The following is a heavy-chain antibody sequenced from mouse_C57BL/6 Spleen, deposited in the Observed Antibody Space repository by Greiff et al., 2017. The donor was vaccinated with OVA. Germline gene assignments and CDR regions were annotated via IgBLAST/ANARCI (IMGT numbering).Heavy chain of an antibody. D-gene: IGHD2-3*01. V-gene: IGHV1-9*01. CDR2: ILPGSGST. Sequence: QVQLKESGAELMKPGASVKLSCKATGYTFTGYWIEWVKQRPGHGLEWIGEILPGSGSTNYNEKFKGKATFTADTSSNTAYMQLSSLTTEDSAIYYCARKEDDGYYVGVWYFDVWGTGTTVTVSS. J-gene: IGHJ1*03. CDR1: GYTFTGYW. CDR3: ARKEDDGYYVGVWYFDV.